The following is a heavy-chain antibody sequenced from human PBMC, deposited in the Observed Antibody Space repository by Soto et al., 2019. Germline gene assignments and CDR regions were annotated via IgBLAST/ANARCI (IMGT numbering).Heavy chain of an antibody. CDR3: GRGLYGGSAL. CDR2: IHHSGST. D-gene: IGHD3-10*01. J-gene: IGHJ4*02. CDR1: GGSFSGYY. Sequence: PSETLSLTCAVYGGSFSGYYWNWIRQPSGKGLEWIGEIHHSGSTNYNPSLKSRVTISVDTSKNQFSLKLSSVTAADSAVYYCGRGLYGGSALWGQGTLVTVSS. V-gene: IGHV4-34*01.